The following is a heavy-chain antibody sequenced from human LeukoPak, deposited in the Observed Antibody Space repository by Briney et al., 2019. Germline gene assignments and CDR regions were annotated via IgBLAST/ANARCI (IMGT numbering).Heavy chain of an antibody. Sequence: GGSLRLSCAASGFTFSSYAMNWVRQAPGKGLEWVSGIGATGVSTFYGDSVKGRFTMSRDNSKNTLYLRMDSLRAEDTAVYYCAKDQGGYSAYGHLDYWGQGTLVTVSS. CDR3: AKDQGGYSAYGHLDY. D-gene: IGHD5-12*01. CDR2: IGATGVST. J-gene: IGHJ4*02. CDR1: GFTFSSYA. V-gene: IGHV3-23*01.